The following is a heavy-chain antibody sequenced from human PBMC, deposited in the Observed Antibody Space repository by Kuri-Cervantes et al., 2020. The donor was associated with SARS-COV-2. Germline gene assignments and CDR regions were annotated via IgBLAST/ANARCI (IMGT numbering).Heavy chain of an antibody. CDR3: ARRGRITIFGVGVSFYY. V-gene: IGHV4-38-2*02. J-gene: IGHJ4*02. Sequence: CTVSGYSVSSGYYWGWIRQPPGKGLEWIGSIYHSGRTYYNPSLKSRVTIPVDTSKNQFFLKLSSVTAADTAVYYCARRGRITIFGVGVSFYYWGQGTLVTVSS. CDR2: IYHSGRT. D-gene: IGHD3-3*01. CDR1: GYSVSSGYY.